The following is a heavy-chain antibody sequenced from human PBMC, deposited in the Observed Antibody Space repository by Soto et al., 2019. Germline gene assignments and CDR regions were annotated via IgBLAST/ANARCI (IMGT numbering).Heavy chain of an antibody. CDR1: GGSISSGGYY. J-gene: IGHJ4*02. D-gene: IGHD3-22*01. V-gene: IGHV4-31*03. CDR2: IYYSGST. Sequence: SETLSLTCTVSGGSISSGGYYWSWIRQHPGKGLEWIGYIYYSGSTYYNPSLNSRVTISADTSENQFSLKLSSVTAADTAVYYCATDEPGGYYGSSGYPYWGQGTRVTVSS. CDR3: ATDEPGGYYGSSGYPY.